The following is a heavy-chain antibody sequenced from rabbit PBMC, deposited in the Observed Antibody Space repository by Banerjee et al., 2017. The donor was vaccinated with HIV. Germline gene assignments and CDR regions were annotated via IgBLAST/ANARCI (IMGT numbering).Heavy chain of an antibody. J-gene: IGHJ6*01. CDR3: ARENHYAGYAGYGYGDLENGMDL. Sequence: QSLEESGGDLVKPEGSLTLTCTASGFSFDGNYYMCWVRQAPGKGLEWIACIYIGNGNTYYASWAKGRFTISKTSSTTVTLQMTSLTAADTATYFCARENHYAGYAGYGYGDLENGMDLWGPGTLVTVS. D-gene: IGHD6-1*01. CDR2: IYIGNGNT. V-gene: IGHV1S40*01. CDR1: GFSFDGNYY.